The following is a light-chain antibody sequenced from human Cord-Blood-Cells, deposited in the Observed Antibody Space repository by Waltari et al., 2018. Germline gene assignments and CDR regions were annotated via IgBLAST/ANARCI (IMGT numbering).Light chain of an antibody. CDR2: KES. Sequence: SYELPPPPSVAVSPGQTARSNSSGGALPKESAYWYQQKPDQAPVLVIYKESERPSGVHARCSGCSSGTTVTLTISGVQAEDEADYYCQSADSSGTYVVFGGGTKLTVL. V-gene: IGLV3-25*03. CDR1: ALPKES. CDR3: QSADSSGTYVV. J-gene: IGLJ2*01.